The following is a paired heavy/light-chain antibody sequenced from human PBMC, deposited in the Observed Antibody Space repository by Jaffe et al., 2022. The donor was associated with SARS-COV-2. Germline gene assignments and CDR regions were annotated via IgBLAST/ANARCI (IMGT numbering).Heavy chain of an antibody. CDR2: INEDGSGA. D-gene: IGHD1-1*01. V-gene: IGHV3-74*01. J-gene: IGHJ4*02. CDR3: PRCSNTNCYDY. Sequence: EVQLVESGGDLVQPGGSLRLSCAASGFSFSSYWIHWVRQTPGKGLSWVSRINEDGSGADYADSVKGRFTISRDNDKNTVYLQMNSLRAEDAGIYYCPRCSNTNCYDYWGQGTLVTVSS. CDR1: GFSFSSYW.
Light chain of an antibody. J-gene: IGKJ5*01. CDR2: FAS. Sequence: EVVLSQSPDFQSVSPKAKVTITCRASQSIGYSLHWYQQKPDQSPQLLIKFASQSISGVPSRFSGSGFGTDFTLTIDGLEAEDAATYYCHQSRSLPITFGQGTRLEI. CDR3: HQSRSLPIT. CDR1: QSIGYS. V-gene: IGKV6-21*02.